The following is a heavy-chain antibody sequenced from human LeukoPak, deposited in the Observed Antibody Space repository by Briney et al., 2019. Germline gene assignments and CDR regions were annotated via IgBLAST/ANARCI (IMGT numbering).Heavy chain of an antibody. CDR1: GGSISSSSYY. J-gene: IGHJ4*02. CDR2: IYYSGST. CDR3: ARRSLGSGYSYGHFDY. Sequence: PSETLSLTCTVSGGSISSSSYYWGWIRQPPGKGLEWIGSIYYSGSTYYNPSLKSRVTISVDTSKNQFSLKLSSVTAADTAVYYCARRSLGSGYSYGHFDYWGQGTLVTVSS. V-gene: IGHV4-39*01. D-gene: IGHD5-18*01.